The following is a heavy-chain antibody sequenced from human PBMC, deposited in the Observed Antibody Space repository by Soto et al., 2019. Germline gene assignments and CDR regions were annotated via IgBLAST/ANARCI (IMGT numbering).Heavy chain of an antibody. Sequence: PSETVSLTCTVSGGSISSSSYYWGWIRQPPGKGLEWIGSIYYSGSTYYNPSLKSRGTISVDTSKNHFSLKLSSVTAADTAVYYCARHAVHSSGCTDQWAQRTLVTVSS. CDR3: ARHAVHSSGCTDQ. V-gene: IGHV4-39*01. J-gene: IGHJ5*02. CDR1: GGSISSSSYY. D-gene: IGHD6-19*01. CDR2: IYYSGST.